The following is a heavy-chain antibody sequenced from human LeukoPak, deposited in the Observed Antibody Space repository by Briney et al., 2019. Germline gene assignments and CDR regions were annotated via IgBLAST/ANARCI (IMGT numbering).Heavy chain of an antibody. Sequence: SETLSLTCAVSGYSISSGYYWGWIRQPPGKGLEWIGSIYHSGSTYYNPSLKSRVTISVDTSKNQFSLKLSSVTAADTAVYYCARLYSYGSLDYWGQGTLVTVSS. CDR2: IYHSGST. CDR3: ARLYSYGSLDY. J-gene: IGHJ4*02. V-gene: IGHV4-38-2*01. CDR1: GYSISSGYY. D-gene: IGHD5-18*01.